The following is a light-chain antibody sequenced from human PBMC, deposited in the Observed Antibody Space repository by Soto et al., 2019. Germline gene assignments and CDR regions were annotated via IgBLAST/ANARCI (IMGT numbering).Light chain of an antibody. J-gene: IGLJ3*02. CDR3: CSYVYSNSWV. V-gene: IGLV2-23*01. CDR2: EGN. CDR1: SHEALNYDV. Sequence: QSALTQPASVSGSPGQSITISCTGSSHEALNYDVVSWYQHHPGQVPKLIIYEGNKRPAGVSSRFSASRSGNMASLTISGLQAEDEANYYCCSYVYSNSWVFGGGTKLTVL.